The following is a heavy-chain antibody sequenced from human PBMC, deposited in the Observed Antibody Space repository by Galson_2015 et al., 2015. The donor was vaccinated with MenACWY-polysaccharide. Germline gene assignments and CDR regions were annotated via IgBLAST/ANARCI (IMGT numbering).Heavy chain of an antibody. J-gene: IGHJ6*02. CDR3: VRGIALAGHVVHGMDV. V-gene: IGHV3-33*03. Sequence: SLRLSCAASGFTFGNYGMHWVRQAPGKGLEWVAVVWYDASHEYYEDSVKGRFTISRDNSKNTVYLQMNSLRAEDTAVYYCVRGIALAGHVVHGMDVWGQGTTVTVSS. D-gene: IGHD6-19*01. CDR1: GFTFGNYG. CDR2: VWYDASHE.